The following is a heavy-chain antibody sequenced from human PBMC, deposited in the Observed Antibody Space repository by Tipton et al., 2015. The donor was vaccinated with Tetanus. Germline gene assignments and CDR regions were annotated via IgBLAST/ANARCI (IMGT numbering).Heavy chain of an antibody. CDR1: GGSISSGGYY. CDR2: IYHRGST. Sequence: TLSLTCTVSGGSISSGGYYWTWIRQHPGKGLEWIGNIYHRGSTYYNPSLKSRVTISVDTSKNQFSLKLTSLTAADTAVYYCARRLIQNWFDPWGQGTLVTVSS. J-gene: IGHJ5*02. D-gene: IGHD2-8*01. CDR3: ARRLIQNWFDP. V-gene: IGHV4-31*03.